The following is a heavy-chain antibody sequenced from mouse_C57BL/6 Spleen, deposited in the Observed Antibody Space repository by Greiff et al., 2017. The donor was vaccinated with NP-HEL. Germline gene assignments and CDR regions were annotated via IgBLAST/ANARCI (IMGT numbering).Heavy chain of an antibody. D-gene: IGHD2-1*01. CDR2: IRSNSNNYAT. V-gene: IGHV10-1*01. Sequence: EVKLVESGGGLVQPKGSLKLSCAASGFSFNTYAMNWVRQAPGKGLEWVARIRSNSNNYATDSADSVKDRFTISRDDSDSMLYLQMNNLKTEDTAMYYCGRLYYDNYGYAMDYWGQGTSVTVSS. J-gene: IGHJ4*01. CDR3: GRLYYDNYGYAMDY. CDR1: GFSFNTYA.